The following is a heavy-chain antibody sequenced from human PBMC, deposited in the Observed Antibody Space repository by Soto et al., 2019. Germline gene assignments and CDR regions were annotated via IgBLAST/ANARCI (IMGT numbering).Heavy chain of an antibody. J-gene: IGHJ3*02. CDR3: ASPSGLYSSGGLWAFDI. V-gene: IGHV4-59*08. Sequence: SETLSLTCTVSGGSISSYYWSWIRQPPGKGLEWIGYIYYSGSTNYNPSLKSRVTISVDTSKNQFSLKLSSVTAADTAVYYCASPSGLYSSGGLWAFDIWGQGTMVTVSS. CDR1: GGSISSYY. CDR2: IYYSGST. D-gene: IGHD6-19*01.